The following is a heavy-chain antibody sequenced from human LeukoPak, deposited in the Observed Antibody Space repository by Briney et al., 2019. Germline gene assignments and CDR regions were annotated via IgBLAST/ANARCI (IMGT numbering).Heavy chain of an antibody. D-gene: IGHD3-10*01. CDR2: ISYDGSNK. J-gene: IGHJ4*02. V-gene: IGHV3-30*18. Sequence: GGSLRLSCAASGFTFSSYGMHWVRQAPGKGLEWVAVISYDGSNKHYADSVKGRFTISRDNSKNTLYLQMNSLRAEDTAVYYCAKEDYYGSGSYRDFDYWGQGTLVTVSS. CDR3: AKEDYYGSGSYRDFDY. CDR1: GFTFSSYG.